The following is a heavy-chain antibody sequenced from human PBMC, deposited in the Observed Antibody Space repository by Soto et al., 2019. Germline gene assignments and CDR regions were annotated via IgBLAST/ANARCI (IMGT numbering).Heavy chain of an antibody. Sequence: EASVKVSCKASGYTFTSYAMHWVRQAPGQRLERMGWINAGNGNTKYSQKFQGRVTITRDTSASTAYMELSSLRSEDTAVYYCARGGEGYCTNGVCAYDYWRQGTLVTVSS. D-gene: IGHD2-8*01. J-gene: IGHJ4*02. CDR3: ARGGEGYCTNGVCAYDY. V-gene: IGHV1-3*01. CDR2: INAGNGNT. CDR1: GYTFTSYA.